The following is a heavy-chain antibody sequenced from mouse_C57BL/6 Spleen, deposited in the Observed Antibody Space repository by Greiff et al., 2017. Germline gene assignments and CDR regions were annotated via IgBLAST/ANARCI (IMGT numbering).Heavy chain of an antibody. D-gene: IGHD4-1*01. J-gene: IGHJ2*01. CDR2: IDPSDSYT. CDR3: GREGTGPYYFDY. Sequence: QVQLQQPGAELVKPGASVKLSCKASGYTFTSYWMQWVKQRPGQGLEWIGEIDPSDSYTNYNQKFKGKATLTVDTSSSTAYMQLSLLTSEDSAVYCCGREGTGPYYFDYWGQGTTLTVAS. V-gene: IGHV1-50*01. CDR1: GYTFTSYW.